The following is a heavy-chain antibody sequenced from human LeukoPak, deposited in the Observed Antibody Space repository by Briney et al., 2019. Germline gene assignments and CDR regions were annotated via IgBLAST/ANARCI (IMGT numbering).Heavy chain of an antibody. D-gene: IGHD4-23*01. CDR1: GFTFSSYA. Sequence: GGSLRLSCAASGFTFSSYAMHWVRQAPGQGLEWVAVISYDASNKYYTDSVKGRFTISRDNSKNMLYLQMDSLRVEDTAVYHCAREEYGGVYFDYWGQRTLVTVSS. J-gene: IGHJ4*02. V-gene: IGHV3-30-3*01. CDR2: ISYDASNK. CDR3: AREEYGGVYFDY.